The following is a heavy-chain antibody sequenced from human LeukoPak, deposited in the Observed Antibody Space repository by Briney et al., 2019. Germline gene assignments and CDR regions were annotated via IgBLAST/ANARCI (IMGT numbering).Heavy chain of an antibody. CDR2: ISAGRGDT. D-gene: IGHD6-19*01. J-gene: IGHJ4*02. V-gene: IGHV3-23*01. Sequence: GGSLRLSCAASGFTFSSHAMGWVRQAPGKGLEWVSAISAGRGDTYYAASVKGRFTIFRDNSKNTLYLQMNSLRADDTAVYYCAKVWPYSSGYYYFEYWGQGTLVTVSS. CDR3: AKVWPYSSGYYYFEY. CDR1: GFTFSSHA.